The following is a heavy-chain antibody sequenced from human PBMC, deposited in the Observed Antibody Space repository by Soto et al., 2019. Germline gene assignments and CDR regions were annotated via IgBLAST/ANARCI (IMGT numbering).Heavy chain of an antibody. CDR2: INSDGSST. J-gene: IGHJ5*02. Sequence: GGSLRLSCAASGFTFSSYWMHWVRQAPGKGLVWVARINSDGSSTNYADSVKGRFTISRDNSKNTLYLQMNSLRAEDTAVYYCAATGTTFNWFDPWGQGTLVTVS. V-gene: IGHV3-74*01. CDR3: AATGTTFNWFDP. D-gene: IGHD1-7*01. CDR1: GFTFSSYW.